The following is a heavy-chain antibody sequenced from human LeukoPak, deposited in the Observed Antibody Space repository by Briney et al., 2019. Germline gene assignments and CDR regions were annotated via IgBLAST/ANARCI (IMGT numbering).Heavy chain of an antibody. CDR2: MNPNSGNT. D-gene: IGHD3-10*01. CDR1: GYTFTSYD. Sequence: GASVKVSCKASGYTFTSYDINWVRQATGQGLEWMGWMNPNSGNTGYAQKFQGRVTITRNTSISTAYMELSSLRSDDTAVYYCARVVTMVRGVTNFDYWGQGTLVTVSS. V-gene: IGHV1-8*03. J-gene: IGHJ4*02. CDR3: ARVVTMVRGVTNFDY.